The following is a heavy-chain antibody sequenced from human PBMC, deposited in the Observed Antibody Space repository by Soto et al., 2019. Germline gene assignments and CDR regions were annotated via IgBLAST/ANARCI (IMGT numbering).Heavy chain of an antibody. D-gene: IGHD6-6*01. CDR1: GYTFTSYG. CDR2: ISAYNGNT. CDR3: ARDYERIAARTVWFDP. J-gene: IGHJ5*02. Sequence: ASVKVSCKASGYTFTSYGISWVRQAPGQGLEWMGWISAYNGNTNYAQKLQGRVTMTTDTSTSTAYMELRSLRSDDTAVYYCARDYERIAARTVWFDPWGQGTLVTVSS. V-gene: IGHV1-18*01.